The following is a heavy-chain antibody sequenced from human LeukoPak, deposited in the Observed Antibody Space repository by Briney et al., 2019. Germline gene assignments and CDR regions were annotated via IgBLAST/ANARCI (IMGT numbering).Heavy chain of an antibody. Sequence: SVKVSCKASGGTFSSYAISWVRQAPGQGLEWMGGIIPIFGTANYAQKFQGRVTITTDESTSTAYMELSSLRSGDTAVYYCARDRSHYYGSGSYLPADYWGQGTLVTVSS. CDR1: GGTFSSYA. J-gene: IGHJ4*02. CDR2: IIPIFGTA. V-gene: IGHV1-69*05. CDR3: ARDRSHYYGSGSYLPADY. D-gene: IGHD3-10*01.